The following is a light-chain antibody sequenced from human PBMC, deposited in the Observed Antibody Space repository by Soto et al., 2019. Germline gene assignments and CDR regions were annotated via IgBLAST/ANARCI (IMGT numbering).Light chain of an antibody. CDR1: QSVGSS. J-gene: IGKJ3*01. Sequence: ETVLTQSPATLSLSPGERATLSCRASQSVGSSLAWYQQKPGQAPRLLIHDASNRATGIPARFSGSGSGTDFTLTISSLEPEDVAVYYCHQHSNWQFTFGPGTKVDIK. CDR3: HQHSNWQFT. V-gene: IGKV3-11*01. CDR2: DAS.